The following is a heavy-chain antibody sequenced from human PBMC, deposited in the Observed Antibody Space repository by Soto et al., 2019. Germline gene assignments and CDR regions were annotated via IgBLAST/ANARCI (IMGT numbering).Heavy chain of an antibody. J-gene: IGHJ4*02. CDR2: IQSDGCCP. CDR1: GFSFSEYW. CDR3: AKLLHSGDDEEY. Sequence: EVHLVESGGGVVQPGGSLRLSCAASGFSFSEYWMHWVRQAPGKGLEWVSRIQSDGCCPSYADSVKGRFTISRDNAKNTLYLQMNSLRTEDTAVYFCAKLLHSGDDEEYWGQGTLVNVSS. V-gene: IGHV3-74*01. D-gene: IGHD5-12*01.